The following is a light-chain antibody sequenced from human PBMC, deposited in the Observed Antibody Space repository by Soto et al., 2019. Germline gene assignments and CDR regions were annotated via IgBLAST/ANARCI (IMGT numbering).Light chain of an antibody. Sequence: EILMTQSPVTLSVSPGESATLSCRASQSVAYNLAWYQQKPGQAPRLLIYGASTRATDIPARFSGSGFGTEFTLTISSLQSEDFAVYYCQQYNKWPRTFGQGTKVEIK. CDR3: QQYNKWPRT. V-gene: IGKV3-15*01. CDR2: GAS. CDR1: QSVAYN. J-gene: IGKJ1*01.